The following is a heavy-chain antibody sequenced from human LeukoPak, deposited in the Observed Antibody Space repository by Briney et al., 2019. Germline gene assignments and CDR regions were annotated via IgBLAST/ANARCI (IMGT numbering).Heavy chain of an antibody. V-gene: IGHV4-59*01. Sequence: SETLSLTCAISGGSISAYYWSWPRQPPGKGLEWIACIYYSGSSDYNPSLKSRVTISVDTYKNKFSLKLTSVTAADAGVYYCARVNPNCYYETSGYLHFWGQGTLVTVSS. J-gene: IGHJ4*02. D-gene: IGHD3-22*01. CDR1: GGSISAYY. CDR3: ARVNPNCYYETSGYLHF. CDR2: IYYSGSS.